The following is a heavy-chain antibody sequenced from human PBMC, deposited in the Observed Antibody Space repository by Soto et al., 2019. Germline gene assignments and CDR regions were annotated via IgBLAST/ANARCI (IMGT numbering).Heavy chain of an antibody. J-gene: IGHJ6*02. CDR3: ARAGVRPYYFYGMDV. Sequence: QEQLVQSGPEVKKPGSSVTVSCKASAGTFNNYAICWVRQAPGQGLEWMGGTIPLFSTSSYAQKFQGRVPITADKSTSTLYMEMRNLKSEDTALYYCARAGVRPYYFYGMDVWGQGTTVTVS. V-gene: IGHV1-69*06. CDR1: AGTFNNYA. D-gene: IGHD2-15*01. CDR2: TIPLFSTS.